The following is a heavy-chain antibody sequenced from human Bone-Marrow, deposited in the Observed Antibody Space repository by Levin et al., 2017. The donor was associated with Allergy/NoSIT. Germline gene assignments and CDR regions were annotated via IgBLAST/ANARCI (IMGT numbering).Heavy chain of an antibody. V-gene: IGHV1-8*02. CDR2: MNPNSGNT. J-gene: IGHJ5*02. CDR1: XXXSTINE. CDR3: ARGSFEVWANWFDP. D-gene: IGHD1-26*01. Sequence: GESLKISCKASXXXSTINESKRGRKDTGQGLEWMGWMNPNSGNTGYAQKFQGRVTMTRNTSISTAYMELSSLRSEDTAVYYCARGSFEVWANWFDPWGQGTLVTVSS.